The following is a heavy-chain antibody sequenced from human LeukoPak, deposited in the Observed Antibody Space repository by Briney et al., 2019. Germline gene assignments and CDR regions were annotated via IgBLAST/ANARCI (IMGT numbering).Heavy chain of an antibody. CDR2: IKSKGDGETT. V-gene: IGHV3-15*01. Sequence: GGSLRLSCAASAFTFSSYAMNWVRQAPGKGLEWVGRIKSKGDGETTDYAAPVKGRFSMSRDDSKATMYLQMYSLEAEDTAVYYCTTDLGLTMIRGVIVDWGQGALVTVSS. J-gene: IGHJ4*02. CDR3: TTDLGLTMIRGVIVD. CDR1: AFTFSSYA. D-gene: IGHD3-10*01.